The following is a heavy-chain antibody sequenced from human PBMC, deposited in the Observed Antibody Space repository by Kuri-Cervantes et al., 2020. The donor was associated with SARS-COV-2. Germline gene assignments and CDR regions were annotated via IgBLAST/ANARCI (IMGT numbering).Heavy chain of an antibody. CDR3: ATAPAVVAANWFDP. CDR1: GYTLTELS. CDR2: FDPEDGET. D-gene: IGHD2-15*01. J-gene: IGHJ5*02. Sequence: ASVKVSCKVSGYTLTELSMHWVRQAPGKGLEWMGGFDPEDGETIYAQKFQGRVTMTEDTSTDTAYMELSSLRSEDTAVYYSATAPAVVAANWFDPWGQGTLVTVSS. V-gene: IGHV1-24*01.